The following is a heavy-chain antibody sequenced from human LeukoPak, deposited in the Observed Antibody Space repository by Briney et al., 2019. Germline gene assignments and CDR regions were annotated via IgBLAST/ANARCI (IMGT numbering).Heavy chain of an antibody. CDR1: GFTFSSYA. D-gene: IGHD3-22*01. J-gene: IGHJ4*02. CDR3: ATYYDSSGYTPYFDY. V-gene: IGHV3-23*01. CDR2: ISGSGGST. Sequence: GGSLRLSCAASGFTFSSYAVSWVRQAPGKGLEWVSAISGSGGSTYYADSVKGRFTISRDNSKNTLYLQMNSLRAEDTAVYYCATYYDSSGYTPYFDYWGQGTLVTVSS.